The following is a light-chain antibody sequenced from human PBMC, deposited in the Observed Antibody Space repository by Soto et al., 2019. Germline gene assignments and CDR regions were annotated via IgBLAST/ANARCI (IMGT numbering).Light chain of an antibody. Sequence: QSVLTQPPSASGTPGQGVTISCSGSRSTIGSNPVQWYHQLPGTAPKLLIYNNNQRPSGVPDRFSGSKSGTSASLAISGLQSEDEADYYCATRDDSLYGPVFGGGTKVTVL. CDR2: NNN. CDR3: ATRDDSLYGPV. V-gene: IGLV1-44*01. CDR1: RSTIGSNP. J-gene: IGLJ2*01.